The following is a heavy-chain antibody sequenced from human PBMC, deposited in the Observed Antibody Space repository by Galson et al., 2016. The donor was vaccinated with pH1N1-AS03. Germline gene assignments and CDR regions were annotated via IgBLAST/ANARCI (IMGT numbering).Heavy chain of an antibody. CDR1: GFSLHTNGVG. J-gene: IGHJ2*01. CDR3: SRKPTGGMVVTSGMGYFDL. D-gene: IGHD1-26*01. CDR2: IYWNSEK. Sequence: PALVTPTQTLTLTCDFSGFSLHTNGVGVGWIRQPPGKPLEWLALIYWNSEKRYNPFLKGRLTIPQDTSKNQVVLTMTNMAPGDKATYFCSRKPTGGMVVTSGMGYFDLWGRGTLVAVSS. V-gene: IGHV2-5*01.